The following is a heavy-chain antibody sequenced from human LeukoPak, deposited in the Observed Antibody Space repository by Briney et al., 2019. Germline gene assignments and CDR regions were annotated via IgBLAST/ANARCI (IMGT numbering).Heavy chain of an antibody. CDR2: IYPGDSDT. V-gene: IGHV5-51*01. J-gene: IGHJ4*02. Sequence: GESLKISCKGSGYRFTSYWIGWVRQMPGKGLEWKGIIYPGDSDTRYSPSFQGQVTISADKSISTAYLQWSSLKASDTAMYYCARPLSGWPSHFDNWGQGTLVTVSS. CDR3: ARPLSGWPSHFDN. CDR1: GYRFTSYW. D-gene: IGHD6-19*01.